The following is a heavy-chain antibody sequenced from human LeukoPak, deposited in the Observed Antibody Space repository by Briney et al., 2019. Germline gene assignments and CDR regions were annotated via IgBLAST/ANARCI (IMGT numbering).Heavy chain of an antibody. CDR3: ASGERVVTLIPGYYLAS. CDR1: GYTFTGYY. Sequence: GASVKVSCKTSGYTFTGYYMHWVRQAPGQGLEWMGWINPNSGGTNYAQKFQGRVTMTRDTSISTAYMELIRLRSDDTAVYYCASGERVVTLIPGYYLASGGQGPLVT. V-gene: IGHV1-2*02. CDR2: INPNSGGT. D-gene: IGHD2-21*02. J-gene: IGHJ4*02.